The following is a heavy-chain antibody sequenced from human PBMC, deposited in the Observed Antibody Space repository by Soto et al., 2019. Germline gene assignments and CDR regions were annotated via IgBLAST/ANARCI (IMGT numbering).Heavy chain of an antibody. V-gene: IGHV4-39*01. CDR1: GGSISSSSYY. D-gene: IGHD3-10*01. CDR3: ARGGGPYGSGSYSVRYYFDY. J-gene: IGHJ4*02. Sequence: SETLSLTCTVSGGSISSSSYYWGWIRQPPGKGLEWIGSIYYSGSTYYNPSLKSRVTISVDTSKNQFSLKLSSVTAADTAVYYCARGGGPYGSGSYSVRYYFDYWGQGTLVTVSS. CDR2: IYYSGST.